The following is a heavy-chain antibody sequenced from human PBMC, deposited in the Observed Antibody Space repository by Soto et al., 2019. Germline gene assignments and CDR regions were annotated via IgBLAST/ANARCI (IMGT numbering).Heavy chain of an antibody. Sequence: PSETLSLTCTVSGGSISSYYWSWIRQPPGKGLEWIGYIYYSGSTNYNPSLKSRVTISVDTSKNQFSLKLSSVTAADTAVYYCARDVLHYDFWSGRYNWFDPWGQGTLVTVSS. J-gene: IGHJ5*02. CDR2: IYYSGST. D-gene: IGHD3-3*01. CDR1: GGSISSYY. V-gene: IGHV4-59*01. CDR3: ARDVLHYDFWSGRYNWFDP.